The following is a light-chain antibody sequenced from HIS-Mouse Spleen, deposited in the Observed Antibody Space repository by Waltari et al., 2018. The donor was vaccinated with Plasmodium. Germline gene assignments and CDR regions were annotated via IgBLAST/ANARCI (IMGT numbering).Light chain of an antibody. CDR2: ENS. J-gene: IGLJ3*02. CDR3: YSTDSSGNHRV. Sequence: SYELTQPPSVSVSPGQTARITCYCNALPKKYAYCYQQKSGQAPVLVIYENSKRPSGIPERFSGSSSGTMATLTISVAQVEDEADYYCYSTDSSGNHRVFGGGTKLTVL. V-gene: IGLV3-10*01. CDR1: ALPKKY.